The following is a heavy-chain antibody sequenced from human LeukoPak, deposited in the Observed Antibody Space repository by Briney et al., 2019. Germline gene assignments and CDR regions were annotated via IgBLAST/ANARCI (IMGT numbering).Heavy chain of an antibody. Sequence: SETLSLTCTVSGGSISSCYWSWIRQPPGKGLEWIGYIYYSGSSNYNPSLKSRVTISLDTSKNQFSLKLSSVTAADTAVYYCASGNWNYYYFDFWGQGTLVTVSS. CDR2: IYYSGSS. V-gene: IGHV4-59*01. CDR1: GGSISSCY. J-gene: IGHJ4*02. CDR3: ASGNWNYYYFDF. D-gene: IGHD1-7*01.